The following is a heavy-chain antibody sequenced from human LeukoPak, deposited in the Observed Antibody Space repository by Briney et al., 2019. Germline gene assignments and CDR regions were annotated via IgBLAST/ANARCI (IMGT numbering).Heavy chain of an antibody. V-gene: IGHV3-7*01. CDR1: GFTFSSYW. J-gene: IGHJ3*02. CDR2: IKQDGSEK. CDR3: ARAMVRGAYDAFDI. D-gene: IGHD3-10*01. Sequence: GGSLRLSCAASGFTFSSYWMSWVRQAPGKGLEWVANIKQDGSEKYYVDFVKGRFTISRDNAKNSLYLQMNSLRAEDTAVYYCARAMVRGAYDAFDIWGQGTMVTVSS.